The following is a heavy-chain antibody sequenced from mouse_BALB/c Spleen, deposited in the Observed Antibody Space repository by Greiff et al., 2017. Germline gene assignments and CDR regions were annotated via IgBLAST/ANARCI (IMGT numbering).Heavy chain of an antibody. Sequence: DVQLQESGGGLVQPGGSRKLSCAASGFTFSSFGMHWVRQAPEKGLEWVAYISSGSSTIYYADTVKGRFTISRDNPKNTLFLQMTSLRSEDTAMYYCARDGYLDYFDYWGQGTTLTVSS. CDR2: ISSGSSTI. CDR1: GFTFSSFG. D-gene: IGHD2-3*01. J-gene: IGHJ2*01. V-gene: IGHV5-17*02. CDR3: ARDGYLDYFDY.